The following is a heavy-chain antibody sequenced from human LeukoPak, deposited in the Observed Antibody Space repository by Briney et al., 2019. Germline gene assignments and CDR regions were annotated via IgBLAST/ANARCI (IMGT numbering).Heavy chain of an antibody. CDR2: IMPNGETR. V-gene: IGHV3-64*01. CDR3: ARDRDSGFAFDI. D-gene: IGHD5-12*01. CDR1: GFSFSNYV. J-gene: IGHJ3*02. Sequence: GGSLRLSCAASGFSFSNYVMHWVRQAPGKGLEYVSAIMPNGETRGYANSMKGRFTISRDNSKNTLYLQMGSLRAEDMAIYYCARDRDSGFAFDIWGQGTLVTVSS.